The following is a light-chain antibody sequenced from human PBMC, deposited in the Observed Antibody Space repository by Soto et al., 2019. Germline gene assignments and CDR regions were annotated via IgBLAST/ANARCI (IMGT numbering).Light chain of an antibody. CDR2: DAS. Sequence: EIVLTQSPATLSLSPGERATLSCRASQSVSSYLSWYQQKPGQAPRLLIYDASNRATGIPARFSGSGSGTDITLNISSLEPEDFAVYYCQQRSNWPRVYTFGQGTKREIK. J-gene: IGKJ2*01. CDR3: QQRSNWPRVYT. V-gene: IGKV3-11*01. CDR1: QSVSSY.